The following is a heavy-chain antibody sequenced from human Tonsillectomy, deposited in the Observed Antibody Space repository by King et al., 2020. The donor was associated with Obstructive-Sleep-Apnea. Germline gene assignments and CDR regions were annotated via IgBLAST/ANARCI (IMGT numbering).Heavy chain of an antibody. J-gene: IGHJ3*02. CDR1: GFTFSSYG. CDR2: ISYDGNTN. CDR3: AKEGAKEGGTVVTPGVFAFDI. D-gene: IGHD4-23*01. V-gene: IGHV3-30*18. Sequence: VQLVESGGGVVQPGRSLRLSCAASGFTFSSYGMHWVRQAPGRGLEWVAVISYDGNTNYYADSVKGRFTISRDTSKNTLYLQMNSLRAEDTAVYYCAKEGAKEGGTVVTPGVFAFDIWGQGTMVTVSS.